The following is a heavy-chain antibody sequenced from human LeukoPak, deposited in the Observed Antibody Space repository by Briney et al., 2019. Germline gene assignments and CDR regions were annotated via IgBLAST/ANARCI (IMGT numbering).Heavy chain of an antibody. J-gene: IGHJ5*02. Sequence: GGSLRLSCAASGFTFSSYSMNWVRQAPGKGLEWASSISSSSSYIYYADSVKGRFTISRDNAKNSLYLQMNSLRAEDTAVYYCARALSAYCTNGVCYKNWFDPWGQGTLVTVSS. V-gene: IGHV3-21*01. CDR2: ISSSSSYI. D-gene: IGHD2-8*01. CDR3: ARALSAYCTNGVCYKNWFDP. CDR1: GFTFSSYS.